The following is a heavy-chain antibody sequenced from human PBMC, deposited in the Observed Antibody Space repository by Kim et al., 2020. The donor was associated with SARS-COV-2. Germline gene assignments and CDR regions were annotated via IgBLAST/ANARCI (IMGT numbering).Heavy chain of an antibody. Sequence: SVKVSCKASGGTFSSYAISWVRQAPGQGLEWMGGNIPIFGTANYAQKFQGRVTITADESTSTAYMELSSLRSEDTAVYYCARDRTNRRYYYDSSGYQDDDAFDIWGQGTMVTVSS. CDR2: NIPIFGTA. V-gene: IGHV1-69*13. CDR3: ARDRTNRRYYYDSSGYQDDDAFDI. D-gene: IGHD3-22*01. J-gene: IGHJ3*02. CDR1: GGTFSSYA.